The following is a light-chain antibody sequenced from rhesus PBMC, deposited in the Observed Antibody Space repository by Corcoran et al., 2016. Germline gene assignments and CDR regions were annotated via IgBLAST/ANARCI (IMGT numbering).Light chain of an antibody. V-gene: IGKV1-74*01. J-gene: IGKJ3*01. CDR2: KAS. CDR1: ENVYNY. Sequence: DIQMTQSPSSLSASVGDRVTITCRASENVYNYLHWYQQKAGKAPKPLIYKASTLQSGVPSRFSGSGSGTDFTLTSSSLQPEDFATYYCQHSYGAPFTFGPGTRLDIK. CDR3: QHSYGAPFT.